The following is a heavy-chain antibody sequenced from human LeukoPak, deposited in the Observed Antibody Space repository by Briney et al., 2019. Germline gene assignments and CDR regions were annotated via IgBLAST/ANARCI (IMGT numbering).Heavy chain of an antibody. V-gene: IGHV3-30*04. J-gene: IGHJ5*02. Sequence: GGSLRLSCAASGFTFSSYAMHWVRQAPGKGLEWVAVISYDGSNKYYADSVKGRFTISRDNSKNTLYLQMNSLRAEDTAVYYCARGPSPTPHSLFDPWGQGTLVTVSS. CDR2: ISYDGSNK. CDR1: GFTFSSYA. CDR3: ARGPSPTPHSLFDP.